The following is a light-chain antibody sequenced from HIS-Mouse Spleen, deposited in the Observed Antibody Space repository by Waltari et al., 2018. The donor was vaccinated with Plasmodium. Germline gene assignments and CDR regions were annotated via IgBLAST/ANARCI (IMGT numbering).Light chain of an antibody. CDR1: ALPTKY. Sequence: SYELTQPPSVSVAPGQTARITCSVAALPTKYAYLYQQKSGQAPVLVIYEDSKRPSGIPERFSGSSSGTMATLTISGAQVEDEADYYCYSTDSSGNHRVFGGGTKLTVL. CDR2: EDS. V-gene: IGLV3-10*01. J-gene: IGLJ3*02. CDR3: YSTDSSGNHRV.